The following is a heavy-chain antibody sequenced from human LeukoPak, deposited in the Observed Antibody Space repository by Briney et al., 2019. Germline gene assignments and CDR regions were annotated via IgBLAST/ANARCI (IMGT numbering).Heavy chain of an antibody. Sequence: GESLKISCKGSGYSFTSYWIGWVRQMPGKGLEWMGIIYPGDSDTRYSPSFQGQVTISADKSISTAYLQWSSLKASDTAMYYCARSYEAAAGLPYYYYMDVWGKGTTVTVSS. D-gene: IGHD6-13*01. V-gene: IGHV5-51*01. J-gene: IGHJ6*03. CDR1: GYSFTSYW. CDR3: ARSYEAAAGLPYYYYMDV. CDR2: IYPGDSDT.